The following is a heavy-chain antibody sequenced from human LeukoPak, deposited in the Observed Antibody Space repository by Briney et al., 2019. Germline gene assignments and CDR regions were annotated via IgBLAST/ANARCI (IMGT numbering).Heavy chain of an antibody. CDR2: IYSSGST. Sequence: SETLSLTCAVYGGSFSGYYWSWIRQPPGKGLEWIGRIYSSGSTNYNPSLNSRVTMSVDTSKNQFSLKLSSVTAADTAVYYCARDKWELLDTFDIWGQGTMVTVSP. J-gene: IGHJ3*02. CDR1: GGSFSGYY. CDR3: ARDKWELLDTFDI. V-gene: IGHV4-59*10. D-gene: IGHD1-26*01.